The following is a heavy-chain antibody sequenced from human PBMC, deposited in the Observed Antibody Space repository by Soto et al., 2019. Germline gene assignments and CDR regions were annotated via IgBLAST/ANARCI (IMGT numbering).Heavy chain of an antibody. D-gene: IGHD3-10*01. Sequence: PGGSLGISSAASGLTFYNAWMSWVCKDPGKGLEWVGRVKRKTNGGTTDYAAPVKDRFNISRDDSKNTLYLQMNNLKTEDTAVYYCATCYGSGTDCQEDYLAFWGQGTPVTVSS. CDR1: GLTFYNAW. CDR2: VKRKTNGGTT. V-gene: IGHV3-15*01. J-gene: IGHJ4*02. CDR3: ATCYGSGTDCQEDYLAF.